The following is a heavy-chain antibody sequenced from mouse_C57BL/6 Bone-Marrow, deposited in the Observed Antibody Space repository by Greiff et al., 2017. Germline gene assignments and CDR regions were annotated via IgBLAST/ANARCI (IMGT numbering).Heavy chain of an antibody. CDR3: ARLGDYGYAFAY. J-gene: IGHJ3*01. V-gene: IGHV1-64*01. Sequence: VQLQQPGAELVKPGASVKLSCKASGYTFTSYWMHWVKQRPGQGLEWIGMIHPKSGSTNYNEKFKSKATLTVDKSSSTAYMKLSSLTSEDSAVYYCARLGDYGYAFAYWGQGTLVTVSA. D-gene: IGHD2-2*01. CDR1: GYTFTSYW. CDR2: IHPKSGST.